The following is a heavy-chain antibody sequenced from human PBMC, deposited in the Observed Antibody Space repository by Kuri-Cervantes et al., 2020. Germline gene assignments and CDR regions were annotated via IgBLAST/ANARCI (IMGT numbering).Heavy chain of an antibody. CDR3: ARASSCSGGSCYFRRRGYYFDY. CDR2: INSDGSTT. CDR1: GFTFSSYS. J-gene: IGHJ4*02. V-gene: IGHV3-74*01. D-gene: IGHD2-15*01. Sequence: GESLKISCAASGFTFSSYSMNWVRQAPGKGLEWVSRINSDGSTTTYADSVKGRFTISRDNAKNTLYLQMNSLRAEDTAVYYCARASSCSGGSCYFRRRGYYFDYWGQGTLVTVSS.